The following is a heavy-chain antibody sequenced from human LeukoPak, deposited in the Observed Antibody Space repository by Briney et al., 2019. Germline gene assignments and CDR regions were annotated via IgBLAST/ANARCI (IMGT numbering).Heavy chain of an antibody. J-gene: IGHJ2*01. Sequence: GGSLRLSCAASGFTFNSCLMSWVRQAPGKGLVWVSRIDGDGATTSYEDSVKGRFTISRDNANNMVYLEMNSLRVEDTAVYYCTRDSGADRRYFDLWGRGTLVTVSS. CDR3: TRDSGADRRYFDL. V-gene: IGHV3-74*01. D-gene: IGHD7-27*01. CDR2: IDGDGATT. CDR1: GFTFNSCL.